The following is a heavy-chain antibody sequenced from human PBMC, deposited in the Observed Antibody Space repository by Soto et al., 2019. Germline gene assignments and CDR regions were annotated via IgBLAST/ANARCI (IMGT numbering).Heavy chain of an antibody. Sequence: GGSLRLSSAASGFSLVSYWMHWVRQVPGEGLAWVSRINGNADNSDYADSVKGRFTISRDNAMNRLYLQMDSLRADDTGVYYCVRDFRGAVAGSEFDHWGQGTLVTVSS. CDR3: VRDFRGAVAGSEFDH. CDR2: INGNADNS. J-gene: IGHJ4*02. D-gene: IGHD6-19*01. V-gene: IGHV3-74*01. CDR1: GFSLVSYW.